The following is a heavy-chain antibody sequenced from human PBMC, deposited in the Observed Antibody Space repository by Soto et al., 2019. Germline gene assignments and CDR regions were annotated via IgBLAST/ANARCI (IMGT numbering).Heavy chain of an antibody. CDR3: AISSTSANYLDF. D-gene: IGHD2-2*01. Sequence: QVQLQESGPGLVKPSQTLSLTCTVSGGSISSGGYYWSWIRQHPGKGLEWIGYIYYSGSTYYNPSLNCRVTISVDTSKNQFALKLSSVTAADTAVYYCAISSTSANYLDFWGQGTLVTVCS. CDR1: GGSISSGGYY. CDR2: IYYSGST. V-gene: IGHV4-31*03. J-gene: IGHJ4*02.